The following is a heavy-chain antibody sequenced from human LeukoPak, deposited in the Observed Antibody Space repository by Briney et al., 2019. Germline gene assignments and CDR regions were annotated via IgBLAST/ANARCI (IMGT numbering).Heavy chain of an antibody. V-gene: IGHV1-46*01. Sequence: ASVKVSCKASGYTFTSYYMHWVRQAPGRGLEWMGIINPSGGSTSYAQKFQGRVTMTRDTSTSTVYMELSSLRSEDTAVYYCARPYCSSTSCYSEPGFDYWGQGTLVTVSS. CDR3: ARPYCSSTSCYSEPGFDY. CDR1: GYTFTSYY. CDR2: INPSGGST. D-gene: IGHD2-2*01. J-gene: IGHJ4*02.